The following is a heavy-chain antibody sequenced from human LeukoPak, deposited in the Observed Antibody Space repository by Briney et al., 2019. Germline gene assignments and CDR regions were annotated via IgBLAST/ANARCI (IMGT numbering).Heavy chain of an antibody. J-gene: IGHJ4*02. CDR3: ARDHKADYVWGSYHYYFDY. D-gene: IGHD3-16*02. CDR1: GFTFSSYS. CDR2: ISSSSSTI. V-gene: IGHV3-48*04. Sequence: GGSLRLSCAASGFTFSSYSMNWVRQAPGKGLEWVSYISSSSSTIYYADSVKGRFTISRDNAKNSLYLQMNSLRAEDTAVYYCARDHKADYVWGSYHYYFDYWGQGTLVTVSS.